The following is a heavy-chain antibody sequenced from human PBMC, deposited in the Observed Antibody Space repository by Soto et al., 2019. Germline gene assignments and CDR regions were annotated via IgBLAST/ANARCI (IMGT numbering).Heavy chain of an antibody. J-gene: IGHJ6*02. V-gene: IGHV3-23*04. CDR2: IGHSSGKA. D-gene: IGHD1-26*01. CDR3: TKWDGYADV. CDR1: EFTFSTYG. Sequence: EVLLVESGGGLVQPGGSLRLSCAPSEFTFSTYGTTWVRQAPGKGLEWVSGIGHSSGKACCRASVQGRFTVSRDYSKNMLYLQVDRLRDEDSAICDCTKWDGYADVWGQGTTVTVSS.